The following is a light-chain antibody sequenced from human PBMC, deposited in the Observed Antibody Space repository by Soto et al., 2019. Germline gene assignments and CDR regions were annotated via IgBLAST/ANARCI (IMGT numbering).Light chain of an antibody. CDR2: DVN. CDR3: CSYAGSYSYV. V-gene: IGLV2-11*01. CDR1: SSDVGNYNY. Sequence: QSVLTQPRSVSGSPGQSVTISCTGTSSDVGNYNYVSWYQQHPGKAPKLMIYDVNRRPSGVPDRFSASKSGNTASLTISGLQAEDEADYYCCSYAGSYSYVFGTGTKVTVL. J-gene: IGLJ1*01.